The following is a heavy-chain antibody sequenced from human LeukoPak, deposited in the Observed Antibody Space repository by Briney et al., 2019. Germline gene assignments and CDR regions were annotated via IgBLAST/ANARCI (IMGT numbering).Heavy chain of an antibody. D-gene: IGHD6-13*01. CDR3: ARECHIAAAGRDHYYFDY. J-gene: IGHJ4*02. V-gene: IGHV1-18*01. CDR1: GYTFINFG. Sequence: ASVKVSCKASGYTFINFGISWVRQAPGQGLEWMGWISTNNDDTYYAQKVQGRVTMTRDTSISTAYMELSRLRSDDTAVYYCARECHIAAAGRDHYYFDYWGQGTLVTVSS. CDR2: ISTNNDDT.